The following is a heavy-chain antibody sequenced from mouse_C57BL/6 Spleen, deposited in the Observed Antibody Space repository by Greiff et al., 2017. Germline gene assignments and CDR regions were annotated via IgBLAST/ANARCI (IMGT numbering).Heavy chain of an antibody. V-gene: IGHV1-82*01. J-gene: IGHJ1*03. CDR2: IYPGDGDT. CDR3: AREAYYGSSYGYWYFEV. Sequence: QVQLQQSGPELVKPGASVKISCKASGYAFSSSWMNWVKQRPGKGLEWIGRIYPGDGDTNYNGKFKGKATLTADKSSSTAYMQLSSLTSEDSAVYCCAREAYYGSSYGYWYFEVWGTGTTVTVSS. D-gene: IGHD1-1*01. CDR1: GYAFSSSW.